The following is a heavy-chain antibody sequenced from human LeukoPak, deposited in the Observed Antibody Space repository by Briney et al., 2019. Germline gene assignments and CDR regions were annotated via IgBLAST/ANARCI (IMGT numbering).Heavy chain of an antibody. D-gene: IGHD5-24*01. CDR3: ARGGPDVEMATTIDY. V-gene: IGHV4-59*01. CDR2: LHYIGST. CDR1: GGSISSYY. Sequence: SETLSLTCTVSGGSISSYYWSWIRQPPGRGLEWIGYLHYIGSTNYNPSLKSRVTMSVDTSKNQFSLKVSSVTAADTAVYYCARGGPDVEMATTIDYWGQGTLVTVSS. J-gene: IGHJ4*02.